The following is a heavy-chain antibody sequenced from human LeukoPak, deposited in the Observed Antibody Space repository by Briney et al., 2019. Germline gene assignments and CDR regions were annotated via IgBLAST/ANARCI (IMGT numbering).Heavy chain of an antibody. CDR2: INPNSGVT. CDR1: GYTFTGYY. CDR3: ARGHWFDP. V-gene: IGHV1-2*06. J-gene: IGHJ5*02. Sequence: ASVKVSCRASGYTFTGYYMHWVRQAPGQGLEWMGRINPNSGVTDYTQKFQGRVTMTRDTSISTAYMEVSSLRSEDTAVYYCARGHWFDPWGQGTLVTVSS.